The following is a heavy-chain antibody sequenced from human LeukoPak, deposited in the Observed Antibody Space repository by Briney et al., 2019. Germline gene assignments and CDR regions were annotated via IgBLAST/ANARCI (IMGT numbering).Heavy chain of an antibody. V-gene: IGHV3-7*01. J-gene: IGHJ5*02. CDR2: IKQDGSEK. CDR3: ARDDCSRISCYHNWFDP. D-gene: IGHD2-2*01. CDR1: GFTFSSYW. Sequence: QPGGALRLSCAASGFTFSSYWMSWVRQAPGKGVEWVANIKQDGSEKYYVDSVKGRFTISRDNAKNSLYLQMNSLRAEDTAVYYCARDDCSRISCYHNWFDPWGQGTLVTVSS.